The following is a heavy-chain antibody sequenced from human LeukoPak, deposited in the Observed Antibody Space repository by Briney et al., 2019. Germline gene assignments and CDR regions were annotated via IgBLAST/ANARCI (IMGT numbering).Heavy chain of an antibody. D-gene: IGHD3-22*01. J-gene: IGHJ5*02. Sequence: GGSLRLSCAASGFTFSSYSMNWVRQAPGKGLEWVSSISSSSSYIYYADSVKGRFTISRDNAKNSLYLQMNSLRAEDTAVYYCARDPVTDYYDSSGYYSEGAWGQGTLVTVSS. V-gene: IGHV3-21*01. CDR1: GFTFSSYS. CDR2: ISSSSSYI. CDR3: ARDPVTDYYDSSGYYSEGA.